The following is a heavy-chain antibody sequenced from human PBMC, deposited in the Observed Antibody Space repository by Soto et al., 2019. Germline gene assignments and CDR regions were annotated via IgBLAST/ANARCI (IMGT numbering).Heavy chain of an antibody. D-gene: IGHD2-2*01. J-gene: IGHJ4*02. V-gene: IGHV3-21*01. CDR1: GFTFSSYS. CDR3: ARDHRDIVVVPAAMG. CDR2: ISSSSSYI. Sequence: GGSLRLSCAASGFTFSSYSMNWVRQAPGKGLEWVSSISSSSSYIYYADSVKGRFTISRDNAKNSLYLQMNSLRAEDTAVYYCARDHRDIVVVPAAMGWGQGTLVTVSS.